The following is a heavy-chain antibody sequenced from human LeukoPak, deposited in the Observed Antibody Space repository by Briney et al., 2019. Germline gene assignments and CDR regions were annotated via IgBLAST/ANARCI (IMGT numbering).Heavy chain of an antibody. CDR2: IYYSGST. V-gene: IGHV4-59*08. Sequence: SETLSLTCTVSGGSISSYYWSWIRQPPGKGLEWIGHIYYSGSTNYNPSLKSRVTISIDTSKNQFSLKLSSVTAADTAVYYCARLGAGPTYYDFWSGYSSFYFDYWGQGTLVTVSS. D-gene: IGHD3-3*01. J-gene: IGHJ4*02. CDR3: ARLGAGPTYYDFWSGYSSFYFDY. CDR1: GGSISSYY.